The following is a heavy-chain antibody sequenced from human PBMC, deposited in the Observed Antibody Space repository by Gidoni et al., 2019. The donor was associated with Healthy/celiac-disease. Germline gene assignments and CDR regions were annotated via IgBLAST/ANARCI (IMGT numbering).Heavy chain of an antibody. D-gene: IGHD4-4*01. CDR3: ARDARIMTTVTESYYYGMDV. CDR2: ISSSGSTI. J-gene: IGHJ6*02. CDR1: GFTCSSDE. Sequence: EVQLVESGGGLVQPGGSLRLSCAASGFTCSSDERNGVRQAPGKGLEWVSYISSSGSTIYYADSVKGRFTISRDNAKNSLYLQMNSLRAEDTAVYYCARDARIMTTVTESYYYGMDVWGQGTTVTVSS. V-gene: IGHV3-48*03.